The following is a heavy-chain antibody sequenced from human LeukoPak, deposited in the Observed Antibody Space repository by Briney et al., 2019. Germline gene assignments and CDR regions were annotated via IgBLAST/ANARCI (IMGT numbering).Heavy chain of an antibody. CDR3: ARRSSVYYYGMDV. CDR2: IYPGDSDT. CDR1: EYIFTNYW. V-gene: IGHV5-51*01. Sequence: GDSLKISCKGSEYIFTNYWIAWVRQMPGRGLEWMGIIYPGDSDTRYSPSFQGQVTISADKSISTAYLQWSSLKASDTAMYYCARRSSVYYYGMDVWGQGTTVTVSS. D-gene: IGHD3-3*01. J-gene: IGHJ6*02.